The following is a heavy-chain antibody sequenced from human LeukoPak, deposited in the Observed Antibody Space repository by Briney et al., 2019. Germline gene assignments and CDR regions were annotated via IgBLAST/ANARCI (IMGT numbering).Heavy chain of an antibody. J-gene: IGHJ6*02. CDR3: ARDRGDYDILTGYRYYYYGMDV. D-gene: IGHD3-9*01. Sequence: SVKVSCKASGGTFSSYAISWVRQAPGQGLEWMRRIIPILGIANYAQKFQGRVTITADKSTSTAYMELSSLRSEDTAVYYCARDRGDYDILTGYRYYYYGMDVWGQGTTVTVSS. CDR1: GGTFSSYA. CDR2: IIPILGIA. V-gene: IGHV1-69*04.